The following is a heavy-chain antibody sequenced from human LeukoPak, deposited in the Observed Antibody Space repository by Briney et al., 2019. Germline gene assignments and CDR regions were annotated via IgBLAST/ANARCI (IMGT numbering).Heavy chain of an antibody. Sequence: SETLSLTCTVSGGSISSSSYSWGWIRQPPGKGLEWIGSIYYSGSTYYNPSLKSRVTISVDTSKNQFSLKLSSVTAADTAVYYCARVTSGWEYYFDYWGQGTLVTVSS. V-gene: IGHV4-39*07. CDR2: IYYSGST. CDR3: ARVTSGWEYYFDY. D-gene: IGHD6-19*01. J-gene: IGHJ4*02. CDR1: GGSISSSSYS.